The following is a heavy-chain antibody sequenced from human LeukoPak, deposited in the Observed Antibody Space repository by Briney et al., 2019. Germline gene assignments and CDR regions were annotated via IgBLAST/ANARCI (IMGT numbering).Heavy chain of an antibody. J-gene: IGHJ5*02. CDR1: GYSISSGYY. V-gene: IGHV4-38-2*02. Sequence: PSETLSLTCTVSGYSISSGYYWGWIRQPPGKGLEWIGSIYHSGSTYYNPSLKSRVTISVDTSKNQFSLKLSSVTAADTAVYYCARDGHYGSGSYYRDNWFDPWGQGTLVTVSS. D-gene: IGHD3-10*01. CDR2: IYHSGST. CDR3: ARDGHYGSGSYYRDNWFDP.